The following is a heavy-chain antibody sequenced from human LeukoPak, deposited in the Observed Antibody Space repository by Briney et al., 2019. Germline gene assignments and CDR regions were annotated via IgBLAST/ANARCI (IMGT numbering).Heavy chain of an antibody. CDR1: GFTFSNYA. CDR2: IFYDGTIK. CDR3: ARVTPSRLRWFGLRPYYYYMDV. Sequence: GGSLRLSCAASGFTFSNYAMHWVRQAPGKGLEWVAVIFYDGTIKYYADSVKGRFTISRDNSKNTLFLQMNSLRAEDTAVYYCARVTPSRLRWFGLRPYYYYMDVWGKGTTVTISS. V-gene: IGHV3-30*04. J-gene: IGHJ6*03. D-gene: IGHD3-10*01.